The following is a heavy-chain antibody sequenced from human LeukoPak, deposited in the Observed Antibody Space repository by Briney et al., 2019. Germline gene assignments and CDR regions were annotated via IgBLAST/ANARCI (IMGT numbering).Heavy chain of an antibody. J-gene: IGHJ4*02. CDR2: ISAYNGNT. CDR1: GYTFTTYG. Sequence: ASVKVSCKTSGYTFTTYGITWVRQAPGQGLEWMGWISAYNGNTGYAQKYQGRVTVTTDTSTRTASMDLRSLRSDDTAVYYCAIVDTTVGFDYWGQGTLVTVSS. D-gene: IGHD5-18*01. CDR3: AIVDTTVGFDY. V-gene: IGHV1-18*04.